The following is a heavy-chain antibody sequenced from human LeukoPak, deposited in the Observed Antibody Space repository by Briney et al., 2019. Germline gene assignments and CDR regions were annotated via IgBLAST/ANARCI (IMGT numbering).Heavy chain of an antibody. CDR1: GFTFSDSY. CDR3: ARMGVAYCGGDCYVFDY. V-gene: IGHV3-30*03. Sequence: GGSLRLSCAASGFTFSDSYMTWVRQAPGKGLEWVAVISYDGSNKYYADSVKGRFTISRDNSKNTLYLQMNSLRAEDTAVYYCARMGVAYCGGDCYVFDYWGQGTLVTVSS. J-gene: IGHJ4*02. D-gene: IGHD2-21*02. CDR2: ISYDGSNK.